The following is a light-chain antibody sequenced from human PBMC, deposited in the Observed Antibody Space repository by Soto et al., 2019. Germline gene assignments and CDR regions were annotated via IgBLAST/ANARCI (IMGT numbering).Light chain of an antibody. Sequence: DIQMTQSPSSVSAAVGDRVTITCRASQGINKWLAWYQQKPGKAPQLLISAASTLRSGVPSRFSGSGSGTDFILTISNLQPEDFATYYCQKYNSAPRTFGQGTKVDIK. J-gene: IGKJ1*01. V-gene: IGKV1-12*01. CDR2: AAS. CDR3: QKYNSAPRT. CDR1: QGINKW.